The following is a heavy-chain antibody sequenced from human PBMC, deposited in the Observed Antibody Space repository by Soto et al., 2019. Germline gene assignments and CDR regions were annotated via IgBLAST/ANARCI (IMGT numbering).Heavy chain of an antibody. CDR2: VYWDDDK. Sequence: KESGPTLVKPTQTLTLSCTFSGFSLNTNGVSVGWIRQPPGKALEWLTLVYWDDDKRYSPSLKTRLTITKDTSKNQVVLTMTNMDPVDTATYYCVQGVPPDYWGQGTLVTVSS. CDR1: GFSLNTNGVS. J-gene: IGHJ4*02. V-gene: IGHV2-5*02. CDR3: VQGVPPDY.